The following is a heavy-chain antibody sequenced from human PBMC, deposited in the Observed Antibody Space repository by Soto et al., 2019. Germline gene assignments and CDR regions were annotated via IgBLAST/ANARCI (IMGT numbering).Heavy chain of an antibody. CDR3: ARKQRGYDKDNWFDP. J-gene: IGHJ5*02. CDR1: GGSISSYY. Sequence: SETLSLTCTVSGGSISSYYWSWIRQPPGKGLEWIGYIYYSGSTNYNPSLKSRVTISVDTSKNQFSLKLSSVTAADTAVYYCARKQRGYDKDNWFDPWGQGTLVTVSS. V-gene: IGHV4-59*01. D-gene: IGHD5-12*01. CDR2: IYYSGST.